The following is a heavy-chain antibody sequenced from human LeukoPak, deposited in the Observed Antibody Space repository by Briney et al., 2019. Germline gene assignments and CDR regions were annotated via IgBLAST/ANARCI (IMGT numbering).Heavy chain of an antibody. CDR1: GASISSFY. D-gene: IGHD3-9*01. Sequence: TSETLSLTCRVSGASISSFYWSWIRQSPGKGLEWLGYISNSGRTIYNPSLRSRVAISGDTSKNQLSLNLASVTAADSAVYYCARGDFEWLVACAFGGRGPLVAVSA. V-gene: IGHV4-59*01. J-gene: IGHJ4*02. CDR2: ISNSGRT. CDR3: ARGDFEWLVACAF.